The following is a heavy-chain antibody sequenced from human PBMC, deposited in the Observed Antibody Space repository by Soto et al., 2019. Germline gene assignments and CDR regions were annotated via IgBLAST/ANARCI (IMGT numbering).Heavy chain of an antibody. J-gene: IGHJ4*02. D-gene: IGHD1-1*01. CDR2: IIPISGRT. CDR1: GGTFSNYV. Sequence: QVQLVQSGAEVKKPGSSVKVSCKASGGTFSNYVISWVRQAPGQGLECMGGIIPISGRTNYAQKFQGRVTITADESTSTAYMELSSLRSDDTAVYYCARGWNDFPHWGQGTLVTVSS. V-gene: IGHV1-69*01. CDR3: ARGWNDFPH.